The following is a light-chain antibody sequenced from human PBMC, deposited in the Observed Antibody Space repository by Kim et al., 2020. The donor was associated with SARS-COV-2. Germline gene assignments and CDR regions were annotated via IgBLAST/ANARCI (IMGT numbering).Light chain of an antibody. J-gene: IGKJ1*01. CDR3: QEYNGYWT. Sequence: IHITHSPSTLSSSLGDIVNIACRASQSISAWLAWYQQKPGKAPKLLIYDASTLESGVPSRFSGSGSGTDFTLTISSLQPDDSATYYCQEYNGYWTFGKGTKVDIK. CDR1: QSISAW. V-gene: IGKV1-5*01. CDR2: DAS.